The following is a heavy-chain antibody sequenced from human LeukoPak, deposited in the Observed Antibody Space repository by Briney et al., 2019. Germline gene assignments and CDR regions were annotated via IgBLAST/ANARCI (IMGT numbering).Heavy chain of an antibody. Sequence: PSETLSLTCTVSGGSISSYYWSWIRQPPGKGLEWIGYIYYSGSTNYNPSLKSRVTISVDTSKNQFSLKLSSMTAADTAVYYCARGIAAAENFQHWGQGTLVTVSS. D-gene: IGHD6-13*01. V-gene: IGHV4-59*01. CDR2: IYYSGST. J-gene: IGHJ1*01. CDR3: ARGIAAAENFQH. CDR1: GGSISSYY.